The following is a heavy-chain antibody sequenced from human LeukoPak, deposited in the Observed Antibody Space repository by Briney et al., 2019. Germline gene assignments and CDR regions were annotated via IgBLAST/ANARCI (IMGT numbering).Heavy chain of an antibody. Sequence: GASVKVSCKASGYTFSGYYIHWVRQAPGQGLDWMGRINPSSGGTNYAPKFQGRVTMTRDTSISTAYMELSRLRSDDTAVYYCARYITVGATYQHFDYWGQGTLVTVSS. CDR1: GYTFSGYY. CDR2: INPSSGGT. D-gene: IGHD1-26*01. V-gene: IGHV1-2*06. CDR3: ARYITVGATYQHFDY. J-gene: IGHJ4*02.